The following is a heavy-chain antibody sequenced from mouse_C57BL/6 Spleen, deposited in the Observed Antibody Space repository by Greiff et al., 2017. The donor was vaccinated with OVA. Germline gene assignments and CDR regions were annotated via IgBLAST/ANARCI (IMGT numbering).Heavy chain of an antibody. V-gene: IGHV5-16*01. D-gene: IGHD1-1*01. Sequence: DVKLVESEGGLVQPGSSMKLSCTASGFTFSDYYMAWVRQVPEKGLEWVANINYDGSSTYYLDSLKSRFIISRDNAKNILYLQMSSLKSEDTATYYCARVCYGSSFDDWGQGTTLTVSS. CDR2: INYDGSST. CDR3: ARVCYGSSFDD. CDR1: GFTFSDYY. J-gene: IGHJ2*01.